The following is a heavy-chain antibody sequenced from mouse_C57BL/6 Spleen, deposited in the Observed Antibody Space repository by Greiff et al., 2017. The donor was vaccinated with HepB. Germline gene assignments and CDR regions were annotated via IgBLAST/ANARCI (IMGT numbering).Heavy chain of an antibody. D-gene: IGHD1-2*01. Sequence: QVQLKESGAELVKPGASVKLSCKASGYTFTEYTIHWVKQRSGQGLEWIGWFYPGSGSIKYNEKFKDKATLTADKSSSTVYMELSRLTSEDSAVYFCARHERGSLLRFSWFAYWGQGTLVTVSA. CDR1: GYTFTEYT. CDR3: ARHERGSLLRFSWFAY. V-gene: IGHV1-62-2*01. CDR2: FYPGSGSI. J-gene: IGHJ3*01.